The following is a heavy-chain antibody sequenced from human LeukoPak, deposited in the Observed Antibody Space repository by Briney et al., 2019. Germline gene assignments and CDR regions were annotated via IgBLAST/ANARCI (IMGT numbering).Heavy chain of an antibody. Sequence: GGSLRLSCAASGFTFSNYWMNWVRQAPGKGLEWVANIKQDGSDKYYVDSVKGRFTISRDNAKNSLYLQMNSLRAEDTAVYYCAREKGNYNGYYNYYMDVWGKGTTVTVSS. CDR3: AREKGNYNGYYNYYMDV. CDR2: IKQDGSDK. J-gene: IGHJ6*03. CDR1: GFTFSNYW. V-gene: IGHV3-7*01. D-gene: IGHD4-11*01.